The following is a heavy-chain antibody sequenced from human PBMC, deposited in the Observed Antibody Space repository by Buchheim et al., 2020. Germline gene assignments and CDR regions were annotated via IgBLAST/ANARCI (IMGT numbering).Heavy chain of an antibody. CDR2: INDNGFT. V-gene: IGHV4-34*02. D-gene: IGHD2/OR15-2a*01. J-gene: IGHJ4*03. Sequence: QVQLQQWGAGLLKPSETLSLTCAIYGGSSSGFFWSWIRQPPGKGPEWIGEINDNGFTNYNPSLKSRVSISLDTSKKQFSPKVNSVTAADSALYYCARGRNYLVKVPGDRGPTFDFWGQGIL. CDR1: GGSSSGFF. CDR3: ARGRNYLVKVPGDRGPTFDF.